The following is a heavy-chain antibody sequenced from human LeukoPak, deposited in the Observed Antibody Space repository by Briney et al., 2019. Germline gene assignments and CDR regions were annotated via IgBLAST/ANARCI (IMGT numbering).Heavy chain of an antibody. D-gene: IGHD4-23*01. Sequence: WASVKVSCKASGYTSTGYYMHWVRQAPGQGLEWMGWINPNSYGTNYAQKFQGRVTMTRDTSISTAYLELSRLRSDDTAVYYCARGGRVTTVVTLLDYWGQGTLVTVSS. J-gene: IGHJ4*02. V-gene: IGHV1-2*02. CDR1: GYTSTGYY. CDR2: INPNSYGT. CDR3: ARGGRVTTVVTLLDY.